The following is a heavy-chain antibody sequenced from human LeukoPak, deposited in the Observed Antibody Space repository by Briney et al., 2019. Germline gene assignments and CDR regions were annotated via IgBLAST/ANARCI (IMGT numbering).Heavy chain of an antibody. Sequence: SETLSLTCTVSGGSISSSSYYWGWIRQPPGKGLEWIGSIYYSGSTYYNPSLKSRVTISVDTSKNQFSLKLSSVTAADTAVYYCARVNGAGIVVVTATSDYWGQGTLVTVSS. CDR2: IYYSGST. CDR1: GGSISSSSYY. D-gene: IGHD2-21*02. CDR3: ARVNGAGIVVVTATSDY. V-gene: IGHV4-39*07. J-gene: IGHJ4*02.